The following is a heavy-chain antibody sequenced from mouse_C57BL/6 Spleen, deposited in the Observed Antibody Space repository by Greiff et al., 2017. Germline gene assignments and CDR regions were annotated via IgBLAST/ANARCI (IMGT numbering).Heavy chain of an antibody. CDR3: AKMGSSPYYFDY. CDR2: IWRGGST. Sequence: VKLVESGPGLVQPSQSLSITCTVSGFSLTSYGVHWVRQSPGKGLEWLGVIWRGGSTDYNAAFMSRLSITKDNSKSQVFFKMNSLQADDTAIYYCAKMGSSPYYFDYWGQGTTLTVSS. V-gene: IGHV2-5*01. CDR1: GFSLTSYG. J-gene: IGHJ2*01. D-gene: IGHD1-1*01.